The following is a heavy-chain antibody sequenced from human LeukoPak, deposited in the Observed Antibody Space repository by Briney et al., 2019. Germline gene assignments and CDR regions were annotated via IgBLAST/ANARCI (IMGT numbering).Heavy chain of an antibody. J-gene: IGHJ4*02. CDR2: ISWDGGST. Sequence: PGGSLRLSCAASGFTFDDYAMHWVRQAPGKGLEWVSLISWDGGSTYYADSVKGRFTISRDNSKNSLYLQMNSLRAEDTALHYCAKDGTIDCSSTSCYGPLDYWGQGTLVTVSS. D-gene: IGHD2-2*01. CDR1: GFTFDDYA. CDR3: AKDGTIDCSSTSCYGPLDY. V-gene: IGHV3-43D*03.